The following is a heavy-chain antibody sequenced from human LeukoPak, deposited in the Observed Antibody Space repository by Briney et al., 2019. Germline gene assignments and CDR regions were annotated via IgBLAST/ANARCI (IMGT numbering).Heavy chain of an antibody. CDR3: ARDLGSAGPFDY. CDR2: IYHTGST. CDR1: GASISSYS. D-gene: IGHD6-13*01. J-gene: IGHJ4*02. V-gene: IGHV4-59*01. Sequence: SETLSLTCTVSGASISSYSWSWIRQPPGKGLEWVGFIYHTGSTNYNPSLQSRVTISVDTSKKQFSLKPSSVTAADTAVYYCARDLGSAGPFDYWGQGTLVTVSS.